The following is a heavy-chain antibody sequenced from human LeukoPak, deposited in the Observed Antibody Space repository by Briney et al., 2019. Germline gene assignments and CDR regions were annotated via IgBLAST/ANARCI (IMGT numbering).Heavy chain of an antibody. V-gene: IGHV3-7*01. Sequence: GGSLRLSCAASGFTFSTYWMSWVRQAPGKGLEWVANIKEDGSEKYYVDSVKGRFTTSRDNAKNALYLEMNSLRAEDTAVYFCAREVVVAARINWFDSWGQGTLVTVSS. J-gene: IGHJ5*01. CDR3: AREVVVAARINWFDS. CDR1: GFTFSTYW. CDR2: IKEDGSEK. D-gene: IGHD2-15*01.